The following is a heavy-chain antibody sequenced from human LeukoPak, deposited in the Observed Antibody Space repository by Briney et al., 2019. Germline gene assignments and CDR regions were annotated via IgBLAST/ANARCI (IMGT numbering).Heavy chain of an antibody. V-gene: IGHV4-4*02. J-gene: IGHJ4*02. CDR2: IYHDGST. CDR1: GGSIGDSYW. CDR3: ARDPPRSGLNLDY. Sequence: PSETLSLTCAVSGGSIGDSYWWTWVRQPPGEGLEWIGEIYHDGSTNYNPSLKGRVTISLDKSKNQFSLKLNSMTAADTAVYYCARDPPRSGLNLDYWGQGTLVTVSS. D-gene: IGHD3-10*01.